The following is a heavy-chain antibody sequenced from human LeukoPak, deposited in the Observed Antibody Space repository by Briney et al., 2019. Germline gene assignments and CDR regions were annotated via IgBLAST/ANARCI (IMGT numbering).Heavy chain of an antibody. CDR3: AKDLTVTIAYGFDV. CDR2: ISGSGGST. V-gene: IGHV3-23*01. Sequence: GGSLRLSCAASGFTFSSYAMSWLRQAPGKGLEWGSGISGSGGSTYYADSVKGGFTISRDFSKNTLHLQMNSMRAEDTAVYYCAKDLTVTIAYGFDVWGQGTTVTVSS. CDR1: GFTFSSYA. D-gene: IGHD4-17*01. J-gene: IGHJ6*02.